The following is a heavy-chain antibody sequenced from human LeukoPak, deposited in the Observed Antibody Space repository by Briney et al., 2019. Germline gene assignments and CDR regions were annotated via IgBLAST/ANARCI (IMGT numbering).Heavy chain of an antibody. J-gene: IGHJ4*02. CDR2: ISGSGGST. CDR1: GFTFSSYA. D-gene: IGHD4-17*01. Sequence: GGSLRLSCAASGFTFSSYAMSWVRQAPGKGLEWVSAISGSGGSTYYADSVKGRFTISRGNSKNTLYLQMNSLRAEDTAVYYCATLRGPYYFDYWGQGTLVTVSS. CDR3: ATLRGPYYFDY. V-gene: IGHV3-23*01.